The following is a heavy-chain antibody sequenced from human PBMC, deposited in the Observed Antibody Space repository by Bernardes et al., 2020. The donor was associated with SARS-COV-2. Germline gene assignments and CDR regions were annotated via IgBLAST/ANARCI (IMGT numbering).Heavy chain of an antibody. D-gene: IGHD6-19*01. V-gene: IGHV3-7*01. CDR2: MKGDGTER. CDR3: VRDQSSGWTFDY. Sequence: GSLRLSCAVSGFTFSSYWMSWVRQAPGKGLEWVANMKGDGTERYYVDSVKGRFTISRDSAKNSLFLQMNSLRAEDTAVYYCVRDQSSGWTFDYWGQGTLVTVSS. J-gene: IGHJ4*02. CDR1: GFTFSSYW.